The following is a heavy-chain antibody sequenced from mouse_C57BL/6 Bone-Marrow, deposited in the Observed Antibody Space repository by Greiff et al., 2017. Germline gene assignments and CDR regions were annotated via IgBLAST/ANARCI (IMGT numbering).Heavy chain of an antibody. CDR1: GYTFTSYG. V-gene: IGHV1-81*01. Sequence: QVQLKESGAELARPGASVKLSCKASGYTFTSYGISWVKQRTGQGLEWIGEIYPRSGNTYYNEKFKGKATLTADKSSSTAYMELRSLTSEDSAVYFCARGIYYDYDGGPLYAMDYWGQGTSVTVSS. CDR3: ARGIYYDYDGGPLYAMDY. CDR2: IYPRSGNT. J-gene: IGHJ4*01. D-gene: IGHD2-4*01.